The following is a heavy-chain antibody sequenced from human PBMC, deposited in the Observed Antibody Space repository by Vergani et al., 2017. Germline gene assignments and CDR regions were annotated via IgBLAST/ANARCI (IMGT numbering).Heavy chain of an antibody. CDR1: GFTFSSYA. V-gene: IGHV3-23*01. CDR2: TSGSGGNT. J-gene: IGHJ4*02. Sequence: EVQLLESGGGLVQPGGSLRLSCAASGFTFSSYAMTWVRQAPGKGLEWVSATSGSGGNTYYADSVKGRFTISRYNSKNTLYLQMNSLRAEDTAVYYCAKVGGFAGEVSAPIWRLGYDYWGQGTLVTVSS. CDR3: AKVGGFAGEVSAPIWRLGYDY. D-gene: IGHD2-2*01.